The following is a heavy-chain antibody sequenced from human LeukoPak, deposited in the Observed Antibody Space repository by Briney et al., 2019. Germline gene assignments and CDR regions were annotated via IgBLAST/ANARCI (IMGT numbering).Heavy chain of an antibody. V-gene: IGHV3-48*03. CDR1: GFTFSSYE. CDR3: ARDLYGDYSRKYYHGMDV. D-gene: IGHD4-17*01. CDR2: ISSSGSTI. Sequence: PSGGSLRLSCAASGFTFSSYEMNWVRQAPGKGLEWVSYISSSGSTIYYADSVKGRFTISRDNAKNSLYLQMNSLRAEDTAVYYCARDLYGDYSRKYYHGMDVWGQGTTVTVSS. J-gene: IGHJ6*02.